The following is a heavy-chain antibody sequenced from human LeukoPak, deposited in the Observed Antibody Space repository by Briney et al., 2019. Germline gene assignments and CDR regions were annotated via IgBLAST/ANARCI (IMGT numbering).Heavy chain of an antibody. V-gene: IGHV3-74*03. J-gene: IGHJ4*02. CDR2: ISPDGSSA. CDR1: GFSFSSYW. CDR3: ARVSFCPRCHFDY. Sequence: GGSLRLSCAASGFSFSSYWMHWVRQAPGKGLVWVPRISPDGSSALSADSVRGRFTISRDNADNTLYLQLNSLRAEDTAVYYCARVSFCPRCHFDYWGQGTLVTVSS. D-gene: IGHD2/OR15-2a*01.